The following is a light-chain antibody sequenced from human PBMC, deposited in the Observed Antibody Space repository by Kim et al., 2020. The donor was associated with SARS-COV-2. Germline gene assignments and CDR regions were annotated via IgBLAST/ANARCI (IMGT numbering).Light chain of an antibody. Sequence: EIVLTQSPATLSLSPGQRATLSCGASQSVRSNYLGWYQQKPGLAPRLLIYDASNRATGIPDRFNGDGSGTNFTLTITRLEPEDFAVYYCQQYGGSPLITFGQGTRVEIK. V-gene: IGKV3D-20*01. CDR1: QSVRSNY. CDR2: DAS. CDR3: QQYGGSPLIT. J-gene: IGKJ5*01.